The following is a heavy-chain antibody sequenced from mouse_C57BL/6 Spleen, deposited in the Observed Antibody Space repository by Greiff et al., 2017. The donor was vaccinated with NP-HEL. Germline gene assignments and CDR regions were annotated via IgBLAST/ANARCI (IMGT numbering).Heavy chain of an antibody. CDR2: IDPETGGT. Sequence: QVQLQQSGAELVRPGASVTLSCKASGYTFTDYEMHWVKQTPVHGLEWIGAIDPETGGTAYNQKFKGKAILTADKSSSTAYMELRSLTSEDSAVYYCTRYAYSNYVFDVWGTGTTVTVSS. J-gene: IGHJ1*03. D-gene: IGHD2-5*01. CDR1: GYTFTDYE. V-gene: IGHV1-15*01. CDR3: TRYAYSNYVFDV.